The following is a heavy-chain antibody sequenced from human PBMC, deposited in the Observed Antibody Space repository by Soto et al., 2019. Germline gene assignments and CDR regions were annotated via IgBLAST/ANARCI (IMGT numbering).Heavy chain of an antibody. V-gene: IGHV1-69*01. CDR1: AGAFSTYA. CDR2: LIAIFGTA. J-gene: IGHJ6*02. CDR3: ASKDDFWCCYAYGMYV. D-gene: IGHD3-3*01. Sequence: SYVLSSCRASAGAFSTYAICWVRQDPGRGLEGRVGLIAIFGTANYKQKFQGSVTITADASASTPYLELNTLRSEDTAEYYYASKDDFWCCYAYGMYVWGQGTTVTVSS.